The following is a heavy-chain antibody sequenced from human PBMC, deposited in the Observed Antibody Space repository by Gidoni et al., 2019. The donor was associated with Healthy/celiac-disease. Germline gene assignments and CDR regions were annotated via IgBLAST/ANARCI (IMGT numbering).Heavy chain of an antibody. V-gene: IGHV3-73*02. CDR3: TRHVGIVGATDY. J-gene: IGHJ4*02. Sequence: EVQLVESGGGLVQPGGSLKLSCAASGFTFSGSAMHWVRQASGKGLEWVGRIRSKANSYATAYAASVKGRFTISRDDSKNTAYLQMNSLKTEDTAVYYCTRHVGIVGATDYWGQGTLVTVSS. CDR2: IRSKANSYAT. CDR1: GFTFSGSA. D-gene: IGHD1-26*01.